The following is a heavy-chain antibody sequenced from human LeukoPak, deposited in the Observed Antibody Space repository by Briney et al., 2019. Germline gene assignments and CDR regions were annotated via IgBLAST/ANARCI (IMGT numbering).Heavy chain of an antibody. CDR3: AKAERFSGTKTPDY. Sequence: PGGSLRLSCAASGFTFSSYAMSWVRQAPGKGLEWVSVNSGSGRTTDYADSVRGRFTISRDNSKNTLFLQMDSLRAEDTAVYYCAKAERFSGTKTPDYWGRGTLVIVSS. V-gene: IGHV3-23*01. D-gene: IGHD1-26*01. J-gene: IGHJ4*02. CDR1: GFTFSSYA. CDR2: NSGSGRTT.